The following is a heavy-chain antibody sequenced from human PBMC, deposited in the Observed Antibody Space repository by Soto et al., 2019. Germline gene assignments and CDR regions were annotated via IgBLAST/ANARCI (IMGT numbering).Heavy chain of an antibody. Sequence: SLKVSGKASGGTFRSDAISWVRQAPGQGLEWMGGIIPIFGTANYAQKFQGRVTITADESTSTAYMELSSLRSEDTAVYYCARSSHYYDSSGYYHWGQGTLVTVSS. CDR1: GGTFRSDA. V-gene: IGHV1-69*13. CDR3: ARSSHYYDSSGYYH. D-gene: IGHD3-22*01. J-gene: IGHJ4*02. CDR2: IIPIFGTA.